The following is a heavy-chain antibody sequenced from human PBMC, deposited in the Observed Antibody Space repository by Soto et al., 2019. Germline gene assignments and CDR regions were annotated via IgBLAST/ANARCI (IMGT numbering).Heavy chain of an antibody. CDR1: GFTFSSYG. V-gene: IGHV3-30*18. Sequence: PGGSLRLSCAASGFTFSSYGMHWVRQAPGKGLEWVAVISYDGSNKYYADSVKGRFTISRDNSKNTLYLQMNSLRAEDTAVYYCAKGEDGYRVYDAFDIWGQGTMVTVSS. D-gene: IGHD5-12*01. J-gene: IGHJ3*02. CDR3: AKGEDGYRVYDAFDI. CDR2: ISYDGSNK.